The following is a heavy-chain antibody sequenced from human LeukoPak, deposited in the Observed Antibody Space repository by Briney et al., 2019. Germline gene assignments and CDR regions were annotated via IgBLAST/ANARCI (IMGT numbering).Heavy chain of an antibody. CDR1: GFIFEDYA. J-gene: IGHJ4*02. V-gene: IGHV3-9*01. Sequence: GGSLRLSCAASGFIFEDYAMHWVRQAPGKGLEWVSGISWNSDSVDSADSVKGRFTISRDNSKNTLYLQMDSLRAEDTAVYYCARDRAWNYFDYWGQGTLVTVSS. D-gene: IGHD3-3*01. CDR3: ARDRAWNYFDY. CDR2: ISWNSDSV.